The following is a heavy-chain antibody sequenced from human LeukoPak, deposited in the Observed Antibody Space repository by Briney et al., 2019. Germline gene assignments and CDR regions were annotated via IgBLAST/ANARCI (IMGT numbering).Heavy chain of an antibody. Sequence: SVKASCKASGGTFSSYAISWVRQAPGQGLEWMGGIIPIFGTANYAQKFQGRVTITADKSTSTAYMELSSLRSEDTAVYYCARDRGEDILTGYYDYWGQGTLVTVSS. CDR3: ARDRGEDILTGYYDY. CDR1: GGTFSSYA. CDR2: IIPIFGTA. J-gene: IGHJ4*02. D-gene: IGHD3-9*01. V-gene: IGHV1-69*06.